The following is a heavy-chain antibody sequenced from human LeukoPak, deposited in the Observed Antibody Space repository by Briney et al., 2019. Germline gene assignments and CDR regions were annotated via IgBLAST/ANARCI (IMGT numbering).Heavy chain of an antibody. Sequence: PGGSLRLSCAAPGFRISDYWMTWVRLVPGKGLEWVANINEDGTIQDYVASVRDRFTISRNNAKNSLYLQMNSLGAEYTAVYYCASRESSMARSHWGHGTLVTVSS. J-gene: IGHJ4*01. CDR1: GFRISDYW. V-gene: IGHV3-7*01. CDR3: ASRESSMARSH. CDR2: INEDGTIQ. D-gene: IGHD3-10*01.